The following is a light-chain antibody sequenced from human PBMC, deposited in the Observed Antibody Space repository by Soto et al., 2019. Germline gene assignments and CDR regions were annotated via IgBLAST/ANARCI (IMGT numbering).Light chain of an antibody. J-gene: IGKJ1*01. CDR2: GAS. CDR3: QQHLGVHT. V-gene: IGKV3-20*01. CDR1: QPVSSNY. Sequence: EIVLTQSPGTLSLSPGERASLPCRASQPVSSNYLAWYQQKPGQAPRLLIYGASSRATDIPDRFSGSGSGTDFTLTISRLEPDDFAVYYCQQHLGVHTFGQGTKVDIK.